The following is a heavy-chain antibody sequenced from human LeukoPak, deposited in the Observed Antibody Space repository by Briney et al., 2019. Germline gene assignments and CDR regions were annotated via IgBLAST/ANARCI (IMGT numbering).Heavy chain of an antibody. Sequence: GGSLRLSCTASGFTFSSYAMSWVRQAPGKGLEWVSGISGSGGDTVYADSVKGRFTISRDNAKNSLFLEMNSLRVEDTAVYYCVRDMGRESIFDYWGQGTPVTVSS. CDR1: GFTFSSYA. CDR2: ISGSGGDT. V-gene: IGHV3-23*01. CDR3: VRDMGRESIFDY. J-gene: IGHJ4*02. D-gene: IGHD3-10*01.